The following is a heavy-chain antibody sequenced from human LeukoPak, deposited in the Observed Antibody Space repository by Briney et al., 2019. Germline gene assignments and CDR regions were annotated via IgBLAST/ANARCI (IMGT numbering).Heavy chain of an antibody. CDR3: ARGPGGRFLEWLHHSTYGMDV. CDR1: GYTFTSYA. V-gene: IGHV1-3*01. D-gene: IGHD3-3*01. J-gene: IGHJ6*02. Sequence: ASVKVSCKASGYTFTSYAMHWVRQAPGQRLEWMGWINAGNGNTKYSQKFQGRVTITRDTSASTAYMELSSLRSEDTAVYYCARGPGGRFLEWLHHSTYGMDVWGQGTTVTVSS. CDR2: INAGNGNT.